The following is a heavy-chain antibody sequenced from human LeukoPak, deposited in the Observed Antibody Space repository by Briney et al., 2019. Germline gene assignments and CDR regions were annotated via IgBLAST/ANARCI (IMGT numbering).Heavy chain of an antibody. V-gene: IGHV3-74*01. CDR2: ISLDGGTT. J-gene: IGHJ4*02. CDR3: GSSEDGYIDY. CDR1: GFTFIRHW. Sequence: GGSLRLSCAGSGFTFIRHWMHWVRQAPGKGLEWVSRISLDGGTTPYSESVKGRFTISRDNAKNTQYLQMNSLRAEDTAVYYCGSSEDGYIDYWGQGTLVSVSS. D-gene: IGHD5-24*01.